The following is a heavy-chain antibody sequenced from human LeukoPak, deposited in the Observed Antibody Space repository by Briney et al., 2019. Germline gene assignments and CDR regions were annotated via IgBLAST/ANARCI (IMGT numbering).Heavy chain of an antibody. V-gene: IGHV3-23*01. D-gene: IGHD6-19*01. J-gene: IGHJ4*02. CDR1: GFTFSSYA. CDR2: ISASGGNT. CDR3: AKGASDWYIDC. Sequence: GGSLRFSCAASGFTFSSYAMNWVRQAPGKGLEWVSAISASGGNTYYADSVKGRFTISRDNSKNTLYLQMNSLRAGDTALYYCAKGASDWYIDCWGQGTLATVSS.